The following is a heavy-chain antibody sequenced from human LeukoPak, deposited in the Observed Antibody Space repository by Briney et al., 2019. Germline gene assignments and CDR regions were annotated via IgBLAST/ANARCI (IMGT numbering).Heavy chain of an antibody. D-gene: IGHD6-19*01. CDR3: ASSPLISSGWLGHDY. Sequence: NPSETLSLTCSVSRGSISSYYWSWIRQPPGKGLEWIGYVYDSGSTRSTNYNPSLNSRVTISVDTSKNQFSLKLNSVTAADTAVYYCASSPLISSGWLGHDYWGQGILVTVSS. CDR1: RGSISSYY. V-gene: IGHV4-59*01. J-gene: IGHJ4*02. CDR2: VYDSGSTRST.